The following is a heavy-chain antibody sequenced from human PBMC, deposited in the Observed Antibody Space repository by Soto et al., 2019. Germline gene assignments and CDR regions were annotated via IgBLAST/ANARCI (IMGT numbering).Heavy chain of an antibody. CDR1: GFIFSNYA. CDR3: VKNFLSSAYFDD. V-gene: IGHV3-30*18. Sequence: GGSLRLSCAASGFIFSNYAMHWVRQAPGKGLEWVALMSSDGSNEYYADSVKGRFTISRDNGENILYLQMDSLRSEDTAVYYCVKNFLSSAYFDDWGQGTLVTVSS. J-gene: IGHJ4*02. D-gene: IGHD3-10*01. CDR2: MSSDGSNE.